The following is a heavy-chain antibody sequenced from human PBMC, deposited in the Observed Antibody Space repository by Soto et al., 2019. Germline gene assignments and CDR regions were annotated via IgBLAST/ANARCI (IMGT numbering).Heavy chain of an antibody. Sequence: SVKVSCKASGGTFSSYAISWVRQAPGQGLEWMGGIIPIFGTANYAQKFQGRVTITADESTSTAYMELSSLRSEDTAVYYCARTYYYGSGSFDYWGQGTLVTVSS. CDR3: ARTYYYGSGSFDY. CDR2: IIPIFGTA. J-gene: IGHJ4*02. D-gene: IGHD3-10*01. CDR1: GGTFSSYA. V-gene: IGHV1-69*13.